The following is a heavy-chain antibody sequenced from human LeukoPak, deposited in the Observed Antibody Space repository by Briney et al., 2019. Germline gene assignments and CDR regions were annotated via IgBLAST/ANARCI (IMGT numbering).Heavy chain of an antibody. CDR3: ARVATMVRGERWFDP. CDR2: IIPILGIA. Sequence: EASVKVSCKASGGTFSSYAISWVRQAPGQGLEWMGRIIPILGIANYAQKFQGRVTIAADKSTSTAYMELSSLRSEDTAVYYCARVATMVRGERWFDPWGQGTLVTVSS. J-gene: IGHJ5*02. V-gene: IGHV1-69*04. CDR1: GGTFSSYA. D-gene: IGHD3-10*01.